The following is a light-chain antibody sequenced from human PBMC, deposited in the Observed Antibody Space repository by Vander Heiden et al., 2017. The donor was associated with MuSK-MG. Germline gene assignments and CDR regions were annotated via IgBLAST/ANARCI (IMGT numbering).Light chain of an antibody. CDR3: QQFNDWPIS. CDR2: GAS. V-gene: IGKV3-15*01. CDR1: QTVNNN. Sequence: EIVMTQFPATLSVSPGERATLSCRASQTVNNNFAWYQQKPGQAPRLLIYGASTRATGIPARFSGSRSGTEFTLTISSLQSEDFGVYYCQQFNDWPISFGQGTRLEIK. J-gene: IGKJ5*01.